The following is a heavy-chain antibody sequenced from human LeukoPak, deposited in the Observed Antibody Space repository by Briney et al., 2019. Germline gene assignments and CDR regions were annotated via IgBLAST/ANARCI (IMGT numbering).Heavy chain of an antibody. V-gene: IGHV4-61*02. CDR2: IYTSGST. CDR1: GDSISRGRYY. CDR3: ARGVTTVTTINWFDP. D-gene: IGHD4-17*01. Sequence: SETLSLTCTVSGDSISRGRYYWSLIRQPCGKGLEWIGRIYTSGSTNYNPSLKSRVTISVATSKTQFSLKLSSVTAADTAVYYCARGVTTVTTINWFDPWGQGTLVTVSS. J-gene: IGHJ5*02.